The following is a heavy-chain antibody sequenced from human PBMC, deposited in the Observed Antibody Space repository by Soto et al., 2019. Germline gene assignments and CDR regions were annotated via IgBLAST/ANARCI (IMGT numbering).Heavy chain of an antibody. CDR3: DRVPSH. CDR1: GRAISTGRYC. CDR2: IYHSGST. Sequence: TLSLTCFLPGRAISTGRYCWSWIRQPLGKGLEWIGYIYHSGSTYYNPSLKSRVLISVDWSKDQFSLKLSSVTAADTAVYYGDRVPSHWGQGTLVTVS. V-gene: IGHV4-30-2*01. J-gene: IGHJ4*02.